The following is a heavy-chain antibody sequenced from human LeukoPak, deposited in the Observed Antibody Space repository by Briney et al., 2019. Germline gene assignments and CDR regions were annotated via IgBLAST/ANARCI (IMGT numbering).Heavy chain of an antibody. J-gene: IGHJ4*02. Sequence: SETLSLTCAVYGGSFSGYYWSWIRQPPVKGLEWIGEINHSGSTNYNPSLKSRVTISVDTSRNQFSLKLSSVTAADTAVYYCARGPARSSGSYYRRVFDYWGQGTLVTVSS. CDR2: INHSGST. D-gene: IGHD3-10*01. CDR3: ARGPARSSGSYYRRVFDY. V-gene: IGHV4-34*01. CDR1: GGSFSGYY.